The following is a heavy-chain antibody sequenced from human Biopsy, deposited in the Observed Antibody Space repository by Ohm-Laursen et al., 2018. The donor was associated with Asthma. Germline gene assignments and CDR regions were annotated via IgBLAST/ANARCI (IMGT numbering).Heavy chain of an antibody. Sequence: SVRVSCKASGGTFSSYAISWVRQAPGQGLEWMGGIIPIFGTANYAQKFQGRVTITADESTSTAYMELSSLRSEDTAVYYCARDPHNSYLASLRTKFNYYYYGMDVWGQGTTVTVSS. J-gene: IGHJ6*02. CDR3: ARDPHNSYLASLRTKFNYYYYGMDV. V-gene: IGHV1-69*13. D-gene: IGHD1-7*01. CDR2: IIPIFGTA. CDR1: GGTFSSYA.